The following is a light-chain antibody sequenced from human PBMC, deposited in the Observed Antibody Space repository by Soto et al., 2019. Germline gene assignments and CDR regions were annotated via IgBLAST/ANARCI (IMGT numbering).Light chain of an antibody. J-gene: IGLJ3*02. CDR3: CSYTRRYTWV. Sequence: QSALTQPASVSGSPRQSITISCTGTSSDVGDGDFVSWYQQRPGNAPKLMIYKVSNRPSGVSNRFSGSKSGNTASLTISGLQAEDEADYYCCSYTRRYTWVFGGGTKLTVL. V-gene: IGLV2-14*01. CDR2: KVS. CDR1: SSDVGDGDF.